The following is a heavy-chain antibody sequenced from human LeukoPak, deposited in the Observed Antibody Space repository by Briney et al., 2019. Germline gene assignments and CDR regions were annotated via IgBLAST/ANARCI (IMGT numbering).Heavy chain of an antibody. J-gene: IGHJ3*02. CDR2: ITSNGGST. CDR3: ARGRSASCYDGFDI. V-gene: IGHV3-64*01. Sequence: GGSLRLSCAASGFTFSSYAMHWVRQGPGRGLEYVASITSNGGSTYYANSVKGRFTISRDNSKNTLYLQMDSLRAEDMALYYCARGRSASCYDGFDIWGQGKMVTVSS. CDR1: GFTFSSYA. D-gene: IGHD2-2*01.